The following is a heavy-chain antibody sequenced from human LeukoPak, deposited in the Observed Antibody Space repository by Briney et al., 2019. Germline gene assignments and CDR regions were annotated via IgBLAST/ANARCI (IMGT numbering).Heavy chain of an antibody. CDR1: GGSISSSSYY. D-gene: IGHD6-19*01. Sequence: SETLSLTCTVSGGSISSSSYYWGWIRQPPGKGLEWIGSIYYSGSTYYNPSLKSRVTISVDTSKNQFSLKLSSVTAADTAVYYCARETKWLVLWATYYFDYWGQGTLVTVSS. CDR2: IYYSGST. V-gene: IGHV4-39*02. J-gene: IGHJ4*02. CDR3: ARETKWLVLWATYYFDY.